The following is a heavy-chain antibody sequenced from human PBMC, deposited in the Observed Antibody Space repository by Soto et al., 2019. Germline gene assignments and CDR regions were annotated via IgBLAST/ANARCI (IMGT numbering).Heavy chain of an antibody. D-gene: IGHD2-2*01. Sequence: QVQLVQSGAEVKKPGSSVKVSCKASGGTFSSYTISWVRQAPGQGLEWMGRIIPILGIANYAQKFQGRVTLTPEEXTSTAYMELSSLRSEDTAVYYCARDCSSTSCYAYPWGQGTLVTVSS. J-gene: IGHJ5*02. CDR2: IIPILGIA. CDR1: GGTFSSYT. CDR3: ARDCSSTSCYAYP. V-gene: IGHV1-69*08.